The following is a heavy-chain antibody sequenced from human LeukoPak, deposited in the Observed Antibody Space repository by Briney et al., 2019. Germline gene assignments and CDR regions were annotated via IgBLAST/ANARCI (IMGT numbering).Heavy chain of an antibody. J-gene: IGHJ5*02. Sequence: SETLPLICTVSCGYSSSSSYYWAWIRQPPEKGLEWIGSIYYSGNTYYSPSLKSRVTISVDTSKNQFSLKLRSVIAADTAVYYCARQPSLSYCSAGSCWFDLWGQGTLVTVSS. V-gene: IGHV4-39*01. CDR1: CGYSSSSSYY. CDR3: ARQPSLSYCSAGSCWFDL. CDR2: IYYSGNT. D-gene: IGHD2-15*01.